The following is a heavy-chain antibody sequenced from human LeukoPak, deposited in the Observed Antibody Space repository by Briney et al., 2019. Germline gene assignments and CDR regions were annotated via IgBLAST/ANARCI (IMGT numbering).Heavy chain of an antibody. CDR3: ARFRFKGNWFDP. CDR2: ICYSGST. CDR1: GGSISSYY. Sequence: SETLSLTCTVSGGSISSYYWSWIRQPPGKGLEWIGYICYSGSTNYNPSLKSRVTISVDTSKNQFSLKLSSVTAADTAVYYCARFRFKGNWFDPWGQGTLVTVSS. J-gene: IGHJ5*02. D-gene: IGHD3-16*01. V-gene: IGHV4-59*01.